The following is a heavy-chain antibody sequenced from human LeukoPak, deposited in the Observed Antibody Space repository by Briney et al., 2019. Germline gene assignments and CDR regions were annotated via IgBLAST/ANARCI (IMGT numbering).Heavy chain of an antibody. Sequence: SETLSLTCAVYGGSFSGYYWSWICQPPGKGLEWIGEINHSGSTNYNPSLKSRVTISVDTSKNQFSLKLSSVTAADTAVYYCARGITMIWFDPWGQGTLVTVSS. V-gene: IGHV4-34*01. D-gene: IGHD3-22*01. CDR2: INHSGST. CDR1: GGSFSGYY. CDR3: ARGITMIWFDP. J-gene: IGHJ5*02.